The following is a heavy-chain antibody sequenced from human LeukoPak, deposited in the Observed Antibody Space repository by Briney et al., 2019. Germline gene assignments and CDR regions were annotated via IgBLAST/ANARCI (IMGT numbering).Heavy chain of an antibody. CDR2: VWYDGSHE. CDR3: AKDESGRYYATPDDH. D-gene: IGHD3-22*01. CDR1: GFTFSSYG. J-gene: IGHJ4*02. Sequence: PRRSLRLSCAASGFTFSSYGMHWVRQAPGKGLEWVAVVWYDGSHENYADSVKGRFTISRDNSKNTLYLQINSLRAEDTAVYYCAKDESGRYYATPDDHWGQGTLVTVSS. V-gene: IGHV3-33*06.